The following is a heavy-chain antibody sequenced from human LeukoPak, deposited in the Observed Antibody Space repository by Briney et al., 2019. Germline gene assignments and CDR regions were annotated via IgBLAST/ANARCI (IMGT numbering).Heavy chain of an antibody. V-gene: IGHV3-7*05. D-gene: IGHD5-24*01. CDR2: MKQDESEK. CDR1: GFTFGSYW. J-gene: IGHJ4*02. Sequence: PGGSLRLSCAASGFTFGSYWMAWVRQAPGKGLEWVANMKQDESEKYYVDSVKSRFTISRDNTKNSLYLQMSSLRAEDTAVYYCAREGREGYNYPALDFWGQGTLVTVSS. CDR3: AREGREGYNYPALDF.